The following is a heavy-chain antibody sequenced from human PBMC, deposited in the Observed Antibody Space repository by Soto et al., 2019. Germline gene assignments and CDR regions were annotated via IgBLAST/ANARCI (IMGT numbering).Heavy chain of an antibody. CDR3: ARVSSSRWSGWFDP. CDR2: ISAYNGNT. Sequence: ASVKVSCKASGYTFTSYGISWVRQAPGQGLEWMGWISAYNGNTNYAQKLQGRVTMTTDTSTSTAYMELRSLRSDDTAVYYCARVSSSRWSGWFDPWCQGTLLTISS. D-gene: IGHD2-2*01. CDR1: GYTFTSYG. V-gene: IGHV1-18*01. J-gene: IGHJ5*02.